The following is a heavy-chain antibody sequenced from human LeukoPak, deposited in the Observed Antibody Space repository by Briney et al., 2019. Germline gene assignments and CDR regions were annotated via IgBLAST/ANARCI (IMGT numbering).Heavy chain of an antibody. V-gene: IGHV1-46*01. J-gene: IGHJ4*02. CDR3: ATPQETPDYGGKDTRFDY. CDR2: INASGGGT. Sequence: ASVKVSCKASGYTFTSYYMHWVRQAPGQGLEWMGIINASGGGTSYAQKIQGRITMTRDTSTSTVYMELSSLRSEDTAVYYCATPQETPDYGGKDTRFDYWGQGTLVTVSS. D-gene: IGHD4-23*01. CDR1: GYTFTSYY.